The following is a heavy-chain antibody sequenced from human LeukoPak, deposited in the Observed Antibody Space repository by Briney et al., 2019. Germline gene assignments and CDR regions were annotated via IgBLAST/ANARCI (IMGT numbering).Heavy chain of an antibody. CDR2: IYYSGST. CDR3: ARGRDSRGYQFKGFDY. D-gene: IGHD3-22*01. CDR1: GGSISRYY. J-gene: IGHJ4*02. Sequence: PSETLSLTCTVSGGSISRYYWSWIRQSPGKGLEWIGYIYYSGSTNYNPSLKSRVTISVDTSRNQFSLRLSSMTAADTAVYYCARGRDSRGYQFKGFDYWGQGTLVTVSS. V-gene: IGHV4-59*08.